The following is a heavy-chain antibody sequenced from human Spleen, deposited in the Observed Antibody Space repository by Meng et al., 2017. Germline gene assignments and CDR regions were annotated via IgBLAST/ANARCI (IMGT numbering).Heavy chain of an antibody. D-gene: IGHD3-10*01. V-gene: IGHV1-3*01. CDR3: AKDYFGSGSFNP. J-gene: IGHJ5*02. CDR1: GDTFSGYA. CDR2: INAGDGNT. Sequence: QFQLVQSGPEVKKPGASVKISCKASGDTFSGYAMHWVRQAPGQRLEWMGWINAGDGNTKYSRKFQGRVTITRDTSASTAYMEMSSLRSEDTAVYYCAKDYFGSGSFNPWGQGTLVTVSS.